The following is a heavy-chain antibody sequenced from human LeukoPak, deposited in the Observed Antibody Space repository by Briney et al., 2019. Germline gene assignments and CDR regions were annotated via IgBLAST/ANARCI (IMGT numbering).Heavy chain of an antibody. D-gene: IGHD3-9*01. Sequence: SETLSLTCTVSGGSISSSSYYWGWIRQPPGKGLEWIWSIYYSGSTYYNPSLKSRVTISVDTSKNQFSLKLSSVTAADTAVYYCARWGGGLYYDILTGWPTNGFDPWGQGTLVTVSS. V-gene: IGHV4-39*01. CDR1: GGSISSSSYY. J-gene: IGHJ5*02. CDR3: ARWGGGLYYDILTGWPTNGFDP. CDR2: IYYSGST.